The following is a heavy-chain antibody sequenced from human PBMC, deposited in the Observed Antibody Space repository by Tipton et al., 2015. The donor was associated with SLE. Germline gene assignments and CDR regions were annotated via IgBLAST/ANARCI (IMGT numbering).Heavy chain of an antibody. V-gene: IGHV4-59*01. CDR1: GGSISSYY. J-gene: IGHJ3*02. D-gene: IGHD5-12*01. CDR3: ARVGRGVATIGVAFDI. CDR2: IYYSGST. Sequence: LRLSCTVSGGSISSYYWSWIRQTPGKGLEWIGYIYYSGSTNYNPSFKSRVTISVDTSKNQFSLKLSSVTAADTAVYYCARVGRGVATIGVAFDIWGQGTMVTVSS.